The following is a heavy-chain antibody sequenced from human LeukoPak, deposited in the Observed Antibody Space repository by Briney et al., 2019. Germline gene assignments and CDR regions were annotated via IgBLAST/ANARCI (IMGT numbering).Heavy chain of an antibody. CDR1: AFTFSRYW. CDR3: AREGYDILTGYYPYFDY. Sequence: GGSLRLSCAASAFTFSRYWMSWVRQAPGKGLEWVANIKQDESEKYYVHSVKGRFTISRDNAKNSLFLQMNSLRAEDTAVYYCAREGYDILTGYYPYFDYWGQGTLVTVSS. J-gene: IGHJ4*02. D-gene: IGHD3-9*01. V-gene: IGHV3-7*01. CDR2: IKQDESEK.